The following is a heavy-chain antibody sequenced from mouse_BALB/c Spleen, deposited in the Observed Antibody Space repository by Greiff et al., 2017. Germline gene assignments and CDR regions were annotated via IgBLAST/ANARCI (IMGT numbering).Heavy chain of an antibody. D-gene: IGHD1-1*01. V-gene: IGHV5-6-4*01. J-gene: IGHJ2*01. Sequence: VQLKESGGGLVKPGGSLKLSCAASGFTFSSYTMSWVRQTPAKRPEWVATISSGGSYTYYPDSVKGRFTISRDNAKNTLYLQMSSLKSEDTAMYYCTRAPYYYGSPYYFDYWGQGTTLTVAA. CDR1: GFTFSSYT. CDR2: ISSGGSYT. CDR3: TRAPYYYGSPYYFDY.